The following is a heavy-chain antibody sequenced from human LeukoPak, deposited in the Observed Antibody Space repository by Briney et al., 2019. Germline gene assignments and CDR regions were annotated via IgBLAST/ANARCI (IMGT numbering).Heavy chain of an antibody. CDR3: ARPYSGSSYYFGY. V-gene: IGHV4-39*01. CDR2: IYYSGST. D-gene: IGHD1-26*01. Sequence: SETLSLTCTVSGGSISSSSYYWGWIRQPPGKGLEWIGSIYYSGSTYYNPSLKSRVTISVDTSKNQFSLKLSSVTAADTAVYYCARPYSGSSYYFGYWGQGNLVTVSS. J-gene: IGHJ4*02. CDR1: GGSISSSSYY.